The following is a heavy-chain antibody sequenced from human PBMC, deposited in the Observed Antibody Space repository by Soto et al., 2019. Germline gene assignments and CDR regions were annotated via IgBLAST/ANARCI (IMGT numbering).Heavy chain of an antibody. Sequence: PSETLSLTCTVSGGSISSSSYYWGWIRQPPGKGLEWIGSIYYSGSTYYNQSLKSRVNISVDTSKNQFSLKLSSVTAADTAVYYCARTYYYDSSGYYSLGYFDYWGQGTLVTVS. J-gene: IGHJ4*02. V-gene: IGHV4-39*01. CDR3: ARTYYYDSSGYYSLGYFDY. D-gene: IGHD3-22*01. CDR1: GGSISSSSYY. CDR2: IYYSGST.